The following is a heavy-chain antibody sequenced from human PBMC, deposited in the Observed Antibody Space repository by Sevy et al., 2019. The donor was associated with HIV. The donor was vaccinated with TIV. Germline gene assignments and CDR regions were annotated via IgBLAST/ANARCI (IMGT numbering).Heavy chain of an antibody. D-gene: IGHD1-7*01. CDR1: AFTFSSHT. J-gene: IGHJ4*02. CDR2: ISPNGGRT. Sequence: GGSLRLSCAASAFTFSSHTMLWVRQAPGKGLEYVSAISPNGGRTYSANSVKGRFTISRDNSNDMLYLKMDSLRTEDMAVYDCARVAFRELLPNGLDSWGQGTLVTVSS. V-gene: IGHV3-64*01. CDR3: ARVAFRELLPNGLDS.